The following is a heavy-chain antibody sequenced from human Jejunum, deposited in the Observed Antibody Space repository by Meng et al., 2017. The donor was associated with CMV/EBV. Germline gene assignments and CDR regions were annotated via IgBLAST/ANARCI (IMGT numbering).Heavy chain of an antibody. V-gene: IGHV4-4*01. CDR3: ADPPAGL. CDR2: IFHSGAS. Sequence: TVSITCVVSGGSLIGTNWWSWVRQPPGGGLGWIGEIFHSGASNYNPSLKSRATISIDNSKNQFSLRLTSVTVADTAVYFCADPPAGLWGQGVLVTVSS. CDR1: GGSLIGTNW. J-gene: IGHJ4*02. D-gene: IGHD3-16*01.